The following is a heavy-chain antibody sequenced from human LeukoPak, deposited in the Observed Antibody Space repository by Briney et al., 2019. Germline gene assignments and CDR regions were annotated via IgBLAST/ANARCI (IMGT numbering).Heavy chain of an antibody. CDR2: IIPIFGTA. D-gene: IGHD1-26*01. Sequence: GSSVKVSCKASGGTFSSYAISWVRQAPGQGLEWMGGIIPIFGTANYAQKFKGRVTITTDESTSTAYMELSSLRSEDTAVYYCVSSSKVVGATHFDYWGQGTLVTVSS. J-gene: IGHJ4*02. CDR3: VSSSKVVGATHFDY. V-gene: IGHV1-69*05. CDR1: GGTFSSYA.